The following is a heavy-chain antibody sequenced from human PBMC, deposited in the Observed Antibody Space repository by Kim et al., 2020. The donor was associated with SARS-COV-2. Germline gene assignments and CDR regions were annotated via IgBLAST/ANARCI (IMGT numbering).Heavy chain of an antibody. CDR3: ARVTQGNGIPDAFDI. Sequence: DSVKGRFTISRDNSKNTLYLQMNSLRAEDTAVYYCARVTQGNGIPDAFDIWGQGTMVTVSS. D-gene: IGHD1-1*01. V-gene: IGHV3-66*01. J-gene: IGHJ3*02.